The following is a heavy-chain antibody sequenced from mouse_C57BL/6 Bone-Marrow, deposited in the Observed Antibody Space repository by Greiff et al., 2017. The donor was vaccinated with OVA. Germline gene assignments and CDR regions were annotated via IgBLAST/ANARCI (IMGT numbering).Heavy chain of an antibody. D-gene: IGHD1-1*01. Sequence: VQLQQPGAELVMPGASVKLSCKASGYTFTSYWMHWVKQRPGQGLELIGEIDPSDSYTNYNQKFKGKSTLTVDKSSSTAYMQLSSLTSEDSAVYYCARAYYYGSNAYWGQGTLVTVSA. CDR2: IDPSDSYT. CDR1: GYTFTSYW. J-gene: IGHJ3*01. CDR3: ARAYYYGSNAY. V-gene: IGHV1-69*01.